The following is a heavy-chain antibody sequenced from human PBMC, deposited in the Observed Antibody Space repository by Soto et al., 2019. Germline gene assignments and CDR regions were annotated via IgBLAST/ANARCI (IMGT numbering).Heavy chain of an antibody. V-gene: IGHV1-2*02. J-gene: IGHJ4*02. Sequence: ASVKVSCKAAGYTFTYCSLHWLQQAPGQGLERMRWITLYNGNTNYAKKFQGRVTLTRNMSLNTAYIELSSLTSDDTAVYYCATSGGGWYLYWGQGTLVTVSS. D-gene: IGHD6-19*01. CDR2: ITLYNGNT. CDR1: GYTFTYCS. CDR3: ATSGGGWYLY.